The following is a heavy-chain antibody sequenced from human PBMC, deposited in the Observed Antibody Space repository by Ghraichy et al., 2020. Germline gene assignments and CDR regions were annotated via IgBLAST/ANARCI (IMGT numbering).Heavy chain of an antibody. V-gene: IGHV4-30-4*01. CDR2: IYYSGST. J-gene: IGHJ6*03. CDR1: GGSISSGDYY. CDR3: ARVSGYSYGYERYYYYYMDV. D-gene: IGHD5-18*01. Sequence: SETLSLTCTVSGGSISSGDYYWSWIRQPPGKGLEWIGYIYYSGSTYYNPSLKSRVTISVDTSKNQFSLKLSSVTAADTAVYYCARVSGYSYGYERYYYYYMDVWGKGTTVTVSS.